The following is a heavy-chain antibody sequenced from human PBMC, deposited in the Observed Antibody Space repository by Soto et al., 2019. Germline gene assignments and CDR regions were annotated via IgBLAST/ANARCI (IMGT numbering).Heavy chain of an antibody. CDR2: ISGGGDAA. Sequence: VHLLESGGGFVQPGGSLRLSCAGSGFTFINYAMNWVRQAPGKGLEWVSSISGGGDAAFFPDSVRGRFTISRDNSKTTVTLQMNSLGVDDTAVYYCARKILGSTSRPNYWYFDLWGRGTLVTVSS. J-gene: IGHJ2*01. CDR1: GFTFINYA. V-gene: IGHV3-23*01. D-gene: IGHD2-2*01. CDR3: ARKILGSTSRPNYWYFDL.